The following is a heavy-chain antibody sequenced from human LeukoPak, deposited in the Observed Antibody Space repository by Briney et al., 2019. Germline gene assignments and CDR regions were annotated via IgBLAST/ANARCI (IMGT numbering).Heavy chain of an antibody. V-gene: IGHV3-53*01. CDR1: GFTFSSYW. J-gene: IGHJ5*02. CDR3: ARDQQRDP. CDR2: IYSGGST. Sequence: SGGSLRPSCAASGFTFSSYWMSWVRQAPGKGLEWVSVIYSGGSTYYADSVKGRFTISRDNSKNTLYLQMNSLRAEDTAVYYCARDQQRDPWGQGTLVTVSS.